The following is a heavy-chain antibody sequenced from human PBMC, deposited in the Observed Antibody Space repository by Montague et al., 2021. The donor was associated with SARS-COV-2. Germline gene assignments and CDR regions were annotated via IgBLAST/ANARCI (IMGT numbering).Heavy chain of an antibody. V-gene: IGHV4-59*02. CDR2: IYDSGST. D-gene: IGHD4-17*01. CDR1: GSSVRSHY. Sequence: SETLSLTCIVSGSSVRSHYWSWIRQPPGKGLEWIGYIYDSGSTNYNPSLKSRVTISVDTSKNQLSLKLSSVTAADTAVYYCARENTVTTFGGPYYIDSWGQGTLVTVSA. J-gene: IGHJ4*02. CDR3: ARENTVTTFGGPYYIDS.